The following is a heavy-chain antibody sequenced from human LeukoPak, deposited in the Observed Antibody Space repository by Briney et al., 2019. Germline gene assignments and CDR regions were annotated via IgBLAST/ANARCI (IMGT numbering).Heavy chain of an antibody. D-gene: IGHD2-21*02. J-gene: IGHJ3*02. CDR2: ISYSGNT. V-gene: IGHV4-39*01. CDR3: ARHCGGDCVHAFDI. CDR1: GRSISSSRSY. Sequence: SETLSLTCTVSGRSISSSRSYWGWIRQPPGKGLERIGTISYSGNTYYNPSLKSRVTISADTSKNQFSLRLSSVTAADTAVHYCARHCGGDCVHAFDIWGQGTMVTVSS.